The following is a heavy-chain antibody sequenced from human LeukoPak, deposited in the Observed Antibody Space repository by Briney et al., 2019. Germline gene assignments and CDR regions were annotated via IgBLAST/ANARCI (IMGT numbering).Heavy chain of an antibody. J-gene: IGHJ4*02. CDR1: GFTFSNAW. CDR3: TTYRGYSDY. V-gene: IGHV3-15*01. CDR2: TNSKTDGGTT. Sequence: GGSLRLSCAASGFTFSNAWRSWVRQAAGKGLEWVGRTNSKTDGGTTDYAAPVKGRFTISRDDSKNTLYLQMNSLKTEDTAVYYCTTYRGYSDYWGQGTLVTVSS. D-gene: IGHD5-18*01.